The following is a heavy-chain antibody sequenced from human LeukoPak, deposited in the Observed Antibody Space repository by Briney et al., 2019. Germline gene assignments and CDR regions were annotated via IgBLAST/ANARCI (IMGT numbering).Heavy chain of an antibody. CDR2: INSGGSTT. J-gene: IGHJ4*02. CDR3: ARDGIVGATNFDY. Sequence: GGSLTLSCTASGFTFSSYWMHWVRQAPGKGLVWVSRINSGGSTTNYADSVKGRFTISRDNAKNTLYLQMNSLRAEDTAVYYCARDGIVGATNFDYWGQGTLVTVSS. V-gene: IGHV3-74*01. CDR1: GFTFSSYW. D-gene: IGHD1-26*01.